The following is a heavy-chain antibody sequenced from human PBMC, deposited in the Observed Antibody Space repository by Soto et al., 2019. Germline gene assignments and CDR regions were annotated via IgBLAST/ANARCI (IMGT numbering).Heavy chain of an antibody. J-gene: IGHJ4*02. CDR2: TRNKANSYTT. CDR1: GFTFSNAC. V-gene: IGHV3-72*01. CDR3: ARAYIGTYSFDY. Sequence: PGGSLRLSCAASGFTFSNACMSWVRQAPGKGLEWVGRTRNKANSYTTEYAASVRGRFTISRDGSEDSLYLQMNGLTTEDTAVYYCARAYIGTYSFDYWGQGTLVTVSS. D-gene: IGHD1-26*01.